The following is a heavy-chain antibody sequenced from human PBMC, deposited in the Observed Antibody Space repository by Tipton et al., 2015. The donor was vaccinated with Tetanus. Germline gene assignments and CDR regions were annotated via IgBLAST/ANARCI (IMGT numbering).Heavy chain of an antibody. J-gene: IGHJ4*01. CDR3: ATGITLDY. V-gene: IGHV3-21*01. CDR1: GFTFSSHR. D-gene: IGHD3-10*01. Sequence: SGFTFSSHRINWVRQAPGKGLEWVSSISSTSAYIDYADSVKGRFTISRDNAKNSLYLQMKSLRAEDTAVYYWATGITLDYWGLGTRVVVSS. CDR2: ISSTSAYI.